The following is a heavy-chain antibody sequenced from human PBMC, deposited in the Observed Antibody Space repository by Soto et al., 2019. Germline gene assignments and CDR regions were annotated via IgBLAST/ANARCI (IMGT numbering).Heavy chain of an antibody. CDR3: ARRGYCCGGSCYPVDAFDI. D-gene: IGHD2-15*01. Sequence: ASVKVSCKASGYTFTSYGISWVRQAPGQGLEWMGWISAYNGNTNYAQKLQGRVTMTTDTSTSTAYMELRSLRSDDTAVYYCARRGYCCGGSCYPVDAFDIWGQGTMVTVSS. V-gene: IGHV1-18*01. CDR2: ISAYNGNT. CDR1: GYTFTSYG. J-gene: IGHJ3*02.